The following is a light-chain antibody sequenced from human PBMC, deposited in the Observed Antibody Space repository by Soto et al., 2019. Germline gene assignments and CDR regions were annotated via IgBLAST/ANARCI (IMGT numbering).Light chain of an antibody. J-gene: IGKJ1*01. CDR2: DAS. CDR3: QQYGTSPRT. V-gene: IGKV3-20*01. Sequence: EIVLTQSPGTLSLSPGERATLSCRASQSVSNDLAWYQQKPGQSPRLLIYDASNRAAGIPARFSGSGSGTDFTLTISRLEPEDFAVYYCQQYGTSPRTFGQGTKVDIK. CDR1: QSVSND.